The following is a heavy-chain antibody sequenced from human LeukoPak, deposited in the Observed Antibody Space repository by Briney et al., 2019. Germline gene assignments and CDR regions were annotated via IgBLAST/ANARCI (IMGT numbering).Heavy chain of an antibody. V-gene: IGHV3-33*01. J-gene: IGHJ4*02. D-gene: IGHD6-13*01. CDR1: GFSFSSYG. CDR3: ARDLVAAAGGRSGLDY. CDR2: IWYDGSNK. Sequence: GGSLRLSCAASGFSFSSYGMHWVRQAPGKGLEWVAGIWYDGSNKYYADSVKGRFTISRDNSKNTLYLQMNSLRAEDTAVYYCARDLVAAAGGRSGLDYWGQGTLVTVSS.